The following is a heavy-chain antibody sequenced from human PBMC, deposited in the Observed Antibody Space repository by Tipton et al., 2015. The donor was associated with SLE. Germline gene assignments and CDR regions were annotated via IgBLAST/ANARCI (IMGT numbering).Heavy chain of an antibody. V-gene: IGHV4-59*01. CDR1: GGSISSYY. CDR3: ARSGIYPCYYYYKDV. D-gene: IGHD1-26*01. Sequence: LSLTCTVSGGSISSYYWSWIRQPPGKGLEWIGYIYYSGSTNYNPSLKSRVTISVDTSKNQFSLKLSSVTAADTAVYYCARSGIYPCYYYYKDVGGKGTTVTVSS. J-gene: IGHJ6*03. CDR2: IYYSGST.